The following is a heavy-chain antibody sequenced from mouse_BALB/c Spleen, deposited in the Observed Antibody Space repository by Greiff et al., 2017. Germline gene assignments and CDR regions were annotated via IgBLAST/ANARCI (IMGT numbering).Heavy chain of an antibody. CDR1: GFSLTSYG. CDR3: ARDRGTLYDLEGFAY. Sequence: VQLVESGPGLVAPSQSLSITCTVSGFSLTSYGVHWVRQPPGKGLEWLGVIWAGGSTNYNSALMSRLSISKDNSKSQVFLKMNSLQTDDTAMYYCARDRGTLYDLEGFAYWGQGTLVTVSA. D-gene: IGHD2-10*02. J-gene: IGHJ3*01. CDR2: IWAGGST. V-gene: IGHV2-9*02.